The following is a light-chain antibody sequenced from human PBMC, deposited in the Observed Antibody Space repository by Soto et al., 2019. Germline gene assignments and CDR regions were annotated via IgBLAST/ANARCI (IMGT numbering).Light chain of an antibody. CDR3: QSDDSSRLV. J-gene: IGLJ2*01. CDR1: SGSIASNY. V-gene: IGLV6-57*04. CDR2: EDN. Sequence: NFMLTQPHSVSESPGKTVTISCTRSSGSIASNYVQWYQQRPGSAPTTVIYEDNQRPSGVPDLFSGSFDSSSNSASLTISGVNTEDEADYYCQSDDSSRLVFGGGTKLTVL.